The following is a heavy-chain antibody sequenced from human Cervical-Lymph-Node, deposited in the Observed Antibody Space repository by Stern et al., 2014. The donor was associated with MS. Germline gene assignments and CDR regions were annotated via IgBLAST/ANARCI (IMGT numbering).Heavy chain of an antibody. D-gene: IGHD1-1*01. CDR2: IYYSGDT. V-gene: IGHV4-31*03. Sequence: QVQLQQSGPGLVKPSQTLSLTCTVSGGSINNGDYYWSWVRQHPGKGLEWLGYIYYSGDTYYNPSLKGRLTISVDTSKRHFSLKLTSVTAADTAVYYCARELSGMYGMDVWGQGTTVTVS. CDR3: ARELSGMYGMDV. CDR1: GGSINNGDYY. J-gene: IGHJ6*02.